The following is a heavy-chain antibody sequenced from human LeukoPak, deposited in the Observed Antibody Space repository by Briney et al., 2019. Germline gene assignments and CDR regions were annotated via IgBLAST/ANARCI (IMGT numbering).Heavy chain of an antibody. V-gene: IGHV4-4*02. J-gene: IGHJ3*02. Sequence: PSGTLSLTCAVSGGSISSSNWWSWVRQPPGRGLEWIGEIYHIGGTNSNPSHKSRGTISVAKSKNQFSLKLSSVTAADTAVYYCARTVEDDYVWGSYRYPRASAFDIWGQGTMVTVSS. CDR3: ARTVEDDYVWGSYRYPRASAFDI. CDR1: GGSISSSNW. D-gene: IGHD3-16*02. CDR2: IYHIGGT.